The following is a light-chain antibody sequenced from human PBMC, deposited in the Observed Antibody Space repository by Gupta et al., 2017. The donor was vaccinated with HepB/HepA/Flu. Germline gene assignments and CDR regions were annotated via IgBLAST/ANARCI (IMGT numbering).Light chain of an antibody. CDR3: QQSYTTPRT. Sequence: DIQMTQSPSSLSAAVGDRVIITCRASQTISKYLNWYQQKPGKAPKLLIYAASNLHSGVPSRFSGSGSGTDFTLTISSFQAEDVATYYCQQSYTTPRTFGGGTKAEI. V-gene: IGKV1-39*01. CDR2: AAS. CDR1: QTISKY. J-gene: IGKJ4*01.